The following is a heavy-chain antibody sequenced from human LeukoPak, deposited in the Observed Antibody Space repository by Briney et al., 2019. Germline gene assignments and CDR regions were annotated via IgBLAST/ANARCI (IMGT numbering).Heavy chain of an antibody. CDR2: ISYDGSNK. V-gene: IGHV3-30*18. Sequence: PGGSLRLSCAASGFTFSSYGMHWVRQAPGKGLEWVAVISYDGSNKYYADSVKGRFTISRDNSKNTLYLQMNSLRAEDTAVYYCAKSGTPYGNYFDYWGQGTLVTVSS. J-gene: IGHJ4*02. CDR1: GFTFSSYG. CDR3: AKSGTPYGNYFDY. D-gene: IGHD1-1*01.